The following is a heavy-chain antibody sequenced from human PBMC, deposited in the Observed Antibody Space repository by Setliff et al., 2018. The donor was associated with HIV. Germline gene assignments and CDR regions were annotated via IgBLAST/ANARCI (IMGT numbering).Heavy chain of an antibody. CDR1: GYTFTTYG. Sequence: ASVKVSCKPSGYTFTTYGLSWVRQAPGQGLEWMGWISAYNGHTNYAQKFQGRVTMTTDTSTSTAYMELRSLRSDDTAVYYCARDVEHMMDVWGQGTTVTVSS. J-gene: IGHJ6*02. CDR2: ISAYNGHT. CDR3: ARDVEHMMDV. V-gene: IGHV1-18*01.